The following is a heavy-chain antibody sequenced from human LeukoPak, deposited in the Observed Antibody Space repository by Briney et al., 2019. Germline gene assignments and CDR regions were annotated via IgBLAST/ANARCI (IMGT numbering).Heavy chain of an antibody. J-gene: IGHJ4*02. CDR2: IYPGDSDT. V-gene: IGHV5-51*01. D-gene: IGHD6-19*01. CDR3: AGPTLTGYSSGFGY. Sequence: GESLKISCKASGYSFTSYWIVWVRQMPGKGLEWMGIIYPGDSDTRYSPSFQGQVTISADKSISTAFLQWSGLKASDTAIYYCAGPTLTGYSSGFGYWGQGTLVTVSS. CDR1: GYSFTSYW.